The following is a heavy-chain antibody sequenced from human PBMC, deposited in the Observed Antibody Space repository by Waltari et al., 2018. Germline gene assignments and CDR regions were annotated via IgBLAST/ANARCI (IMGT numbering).Heavy chain of an antibody. D-gene: IGHD3-22*01. CDR3: ARETSPGYYDSSGYSLGY. V-gene: IGHV4-61*02. Sequence: QVQLQESGPGLVKPSQTLSLTCTVSGGSISSGSYYWSWIRQPAGQGLEWIGRIYTSGSTNYNPSLKSRVTISVDTSNNQFSLKLSSVTAADTAVYYCARETSPGYYDSSGYSLGYWGQGTLVTVSS. J-gene: IGHJ4*02. CDR1: GGSISSGSYY. CDR2: IYTSGST.